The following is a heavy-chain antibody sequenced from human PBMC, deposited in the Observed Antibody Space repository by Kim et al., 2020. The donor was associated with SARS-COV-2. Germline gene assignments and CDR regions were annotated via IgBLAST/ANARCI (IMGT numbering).Heavy chain of an antibody. J-gene: IGHJ4*02. CDR1: GFTFNDYY. CDR3: ARDRGYCSGGTCYTVLDY. V-gene: IGHV3-7*03. Sequence: GGSLRLSCAVSGFTFNDYYMSWVRQAPGKGLEWVAHIKGDGSEEYYVDSVKGRFIISRDNAKNSLYLQMNSLRAEDTAVYFCARDRGYCSGGTCYTVLDYWGQGTLVTVSS. CDR2: IKGDGSEE. D-gene: IGHD2-15*01.